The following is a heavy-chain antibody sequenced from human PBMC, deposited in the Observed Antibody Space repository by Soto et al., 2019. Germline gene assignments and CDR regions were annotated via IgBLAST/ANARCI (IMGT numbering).Heavy chain of an antibody. V-gene: IGHV3-30*14. CDR1: GFTFTTYV. D-gene: IGHD6-6*01. CDR2: ISRDGSNK. CDR3: ARDRPQVAIVDSFDI. J-gene: IGHJ3*02. Sequence: QVQLVESGGGVVQPGGSLRLSCAASGFTFTTYVMHWVRQAPGKGLECVAVISRDGSNKYYAESVKGRFTISRDNSKNTLFLQMNGLRFDDTAVYYCARDRPQVAIVDSFDIWGQGTMVTVSS.